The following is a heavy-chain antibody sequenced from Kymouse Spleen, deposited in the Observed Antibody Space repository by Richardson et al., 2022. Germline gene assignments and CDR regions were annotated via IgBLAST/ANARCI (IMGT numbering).Heavy chain of an antibody. CDR1: GGSISSSSYY. CDR2: IYYSGST. Sequence: QLQLQESGPGLVKPSETLSLTCTVSGGSISSSSYYWGWIRQPPGKGLEWIGSIYYSGSTYYNPSLKSRVTISVDTSKNQFSLKLSSVTAADTAVYYCAREGYSSSREGGDYWGQGTLVTVSS. CDR3: AREGYSSSREGGDY. V-gene: IGHV4-39*01. J-gene: IGHJ4*02. D-gene: IGHD6-6*01.